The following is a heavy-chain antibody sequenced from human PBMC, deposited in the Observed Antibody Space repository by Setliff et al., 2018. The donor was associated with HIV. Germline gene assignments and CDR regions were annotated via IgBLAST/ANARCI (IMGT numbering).Heavy chain of an antibody. CDR3: AREATYYYDGSGYYYFDY. J-gene: IGHJ4*02. Sequence: SETLSLTCTVSGGSISSYYWSWIRQPPGKGLEWIGYIYYSGSTNYNPSLKSRITISVDTSKNQFSLKLSSLTAADTAVYYCAREATYYYDGSGYYYFDYWGRGTLVTVSS. CDR2: IYYSGST. D-gene: IGHD3-22*01. CDR1: GGSISSYY. V-gene: IGHV4-59*01.